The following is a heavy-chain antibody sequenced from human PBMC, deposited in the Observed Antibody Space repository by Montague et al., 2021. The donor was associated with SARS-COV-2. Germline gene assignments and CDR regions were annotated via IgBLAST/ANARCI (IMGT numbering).Heavy chain of an antibody. J-gene: IGHJ3*02. Sequence: PALVKPTQTLTLTCTFSGFSLSTSGVGVGWIRQPPGKALEWLALIYWNDDKRYSPSLKSRLTITKDTSKSQVVLTMTNMDPVDTATYYCALTRVSYDILTCYYHRDACDIWGQGTMVTISS. D-gene: IGHD3-9*01. V-gene: IGHV2-5*01. CDR1: GFSLSTSGVG. CDR2: IYWNDDK. CDR3: ALTRVSYDILTCYYHRDACDI.